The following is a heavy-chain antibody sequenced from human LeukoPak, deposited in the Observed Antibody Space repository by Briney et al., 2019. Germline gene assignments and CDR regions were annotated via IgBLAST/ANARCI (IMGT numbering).Heavy chain of an antibody. J-gene: IGHJ4*02. D-gene: IGHD3-3*01. CDR3: AKVATFGVVIPFYFDY. Sequence: GGSLRLSXAASGFTFSSYAMSWVRQAPGKGLEWVSAISGSGGSTYYADSVKGRFTISRDNSKNTLYLQMNSLRAEDTAVYYCAKVATFGVVIPFYFDYWGQGTLVTVSS. V-gene: IGHV3-23*01. CDR1: GFTFSSYA. CDR2: ISGSGGST.